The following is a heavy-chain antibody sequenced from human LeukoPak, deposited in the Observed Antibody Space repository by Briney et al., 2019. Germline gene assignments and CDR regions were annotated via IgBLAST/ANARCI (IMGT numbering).Heavy chain of an antibody. CDR3: ARARRGGKRYCSGGSCYPTAYYFDY. D-gene: IGHD2-15*01. CDR2: MNPNSGST. J-gene: IGHJ4*02. Sequence: ASVKVSCKASGYTFTSYDINWVRQATGQGLEWMGWMNPNSGSTGYAQKFQGRVTMTRNTSISTAYMELSSPRSEDTAVYYCARARRGGKRYCSGGSCYPTAYYFDYWGQGTLVTVSS. V-gene: IGHV1-8*01. CDR1: GYTFTSYD.